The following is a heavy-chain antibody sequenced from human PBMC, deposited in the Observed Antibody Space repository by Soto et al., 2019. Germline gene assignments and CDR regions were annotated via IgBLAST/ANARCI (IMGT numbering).Heavy chain of an antibody. J-gene: IGHJ6*02. V-gene: IGHV3-30*18. CDR3: AKDPYSSSSGGMDV. Sequence: GGSLRLSCAASGFTFSSYGMHWVRQAPGKGLEWVAVISYDGSNKYYADSVKGRFTISRDNSKNTLYLQMNSLRAEDTAVYYCAKDPYSSSSGGMDVWGQGTTVTVSS. CDR1: GFTFSSYG. CDR2: ISYDGSNK. D-gene: IGHD6-6*01.